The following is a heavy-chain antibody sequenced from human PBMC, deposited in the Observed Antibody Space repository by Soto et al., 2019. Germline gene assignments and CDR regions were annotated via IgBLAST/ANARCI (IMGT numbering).Heavy chain of an antibody. CDR3: ARHAYGSGFYYGMNV. Sequence: QVQLQESGPGLVKPSETLSLTCTVSGGSITSYYWSWIRQPPGKGLEWLGYIYYTWSTNYNPSLKSRVTISLDTSKNQFSLKLSSVTAADTAVYYCARHAYGSGFYYGMNVCGQGTTVTVSS. J-gene: IGHJ6*02. CDR2: IYYTWST. D-gene: IGHD3-10*01. CDR1: GGSITSYY. V-gene: IGHV4-59*08.